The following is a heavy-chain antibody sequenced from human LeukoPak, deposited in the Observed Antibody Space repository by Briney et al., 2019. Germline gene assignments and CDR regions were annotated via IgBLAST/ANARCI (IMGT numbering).Heavy chain of an antibody. Sequence: SETLSLTCTVSGGSISSYYWSWIRQPPGKGLEWIGYIYYSGSTNYNPSLKSRVTISVDTSKNQFSLKLSSVTAADTAVYYCARQPGDWMQLNWFDPWGQGTLVTVSS. D-gene: IGHD5-18*01. V-gene: IGHV4-59*08. CDR3: ARQPGDWMQLNWFDP. J-gene: IGHJ5*02. CDR2: IYYSGST. CDR1: GGSISSYY.